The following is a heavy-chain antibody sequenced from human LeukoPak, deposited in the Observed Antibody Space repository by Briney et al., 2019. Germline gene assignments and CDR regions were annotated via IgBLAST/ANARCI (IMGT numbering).Heavy chain of an antibody. J-gene: IGHJ4*02. CDR3: ARAGAWSTAALDLAY. D-gene: IGHD6-6*01. CDR2: IYHSGST. CDR1: GASISSYY. Sequence: SETLSLTCTVSGASISSYYWSWVRQPPGKGLEWIGYIYHSGSTNYNPSLKSRVTMSVDMSKNQFSLKLNSVTAADTAVYYCARAGAWSTAALDLAYWGQGALVTVSS. V-gene: IGHV4-59*01.